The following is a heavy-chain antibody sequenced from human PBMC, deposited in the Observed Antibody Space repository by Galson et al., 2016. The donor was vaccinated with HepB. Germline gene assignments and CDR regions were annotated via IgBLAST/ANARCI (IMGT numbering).Heavy chain of an antibody. CDR1: GFTFSRYG. J-gene: IGHJ3*02. CDR2: IWYHGSSK. D-gene: IGHD5-18*01. Sequence: SLRLSCAASGFTFSRYGMHWVRQAPGKGLKWVAVIWYHGSSKYYADSVKGRFTISRDNSKNTLYLQMNSLRAEDTAVYYCARDAGYSSMSDENAFDIWGRGTVVTVSS. V-gene: IGHV3-33*01. CDR3: ARDAGYSSMSDENAFDI.